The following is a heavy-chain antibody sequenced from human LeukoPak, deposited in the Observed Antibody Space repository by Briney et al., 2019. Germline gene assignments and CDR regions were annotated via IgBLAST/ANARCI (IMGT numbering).Heavy chain of an antibody. Sequence: GGSLRLSCAASGFTFSNAWMSWVRQAPGKGLEWIGRIKSKTDGGTTDYAAPVKCRFTISRDDSKNTLYLQMNSLKTDDTAVYHCTTDAVVVVAASDYSGQGTLVTVSS. V-gene: IGHV3-15*01. CDR3: TTDAVVVVAASDY. CDR1: GFTFSNAW. CDR2: IKSKTDGGTT. J-gene: IGHJ4*02. D-gene: IGHD2-15*01.